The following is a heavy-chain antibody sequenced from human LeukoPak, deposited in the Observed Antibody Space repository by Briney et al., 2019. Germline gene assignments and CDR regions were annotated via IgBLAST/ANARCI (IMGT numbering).Heavy chain of an antibody. CDR2: IKQDGSEK. Sequence: GGSLRLSCAASGFTFSSYSMNWVRQAPGKGLEWVANIKQDGSEKYYVDSVKGRFTISRDNAKNSLYLQMNSLRAEDTAVYYCASRYGGYVGDRWVYYFDYWGQGTLVTVSS. V-gene: IGHV3-7*01. CDR3: ASRYGGYVGDRWVYYFDY. J-gene: IGHJ4*02. D-gene: IGHD5-12*01. CDR1: GFTFSSYS.